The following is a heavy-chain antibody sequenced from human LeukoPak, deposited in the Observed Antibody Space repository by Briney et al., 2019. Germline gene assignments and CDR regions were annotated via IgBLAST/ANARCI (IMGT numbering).Heavy chain of an antibody. CDR3: TSGLSVRRSNNTPVDY. CDR2: IRSKANSYAT. CDR1: GFTFSGSA. V-gene: IGHV3-73*01. Sequence: GGSLRLSCTASGFTFSGSAMHWVREASGKGLEWVGRIRSKANSYATVYAASVKGRFTISRDDSKNTAYLQMNSLKTEDTAVYYCTSGLSVRRSNNTPVDYWGQGTLVTVSS. D-gene: IGHD1-1*01. J-gene: IGHJ4*02.